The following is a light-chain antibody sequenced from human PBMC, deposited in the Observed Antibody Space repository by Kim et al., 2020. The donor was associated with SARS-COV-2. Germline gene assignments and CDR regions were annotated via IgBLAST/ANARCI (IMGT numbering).Light chain of an antibody. J-gene: IGLJ2*01. V-gene: IGLV3-21*04. CDR2: SDS. CDR1: NIGSKS. Sequence: SYELTQPPSVSVAPGTTARITCGGPNIGSKSVHWYQQKPGQAPVLVINSDSDRPSGIPERFSGSNSGNTATLSISRVEAGDEADFYCQVWDSGSDQIVFGGGTQLTVL. CDR3: QVWDSGSDQIV.